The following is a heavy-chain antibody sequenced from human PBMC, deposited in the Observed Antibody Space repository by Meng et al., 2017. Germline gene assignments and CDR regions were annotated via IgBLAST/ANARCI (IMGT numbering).Heavy chain of an antibody. Sequence: DGQLVESGGGLVQPGGSLRLSCAASGFTFSSYWMHWVRQAPGKGLVWVSTINGVGVNTYYADSVKGRFTISRDNSKNTLYLQMNSLRAEDTAIYYCATQPRVGSYWGRGTLVTVSS. CDR3: ATQPRVGSY. J-gene: IGHJ4*02. D-gene: IGHD1-26*01. CDR2: INGVGVNT. CDR1: GFTFSSYW. V-gene: IGHV3-74*01.